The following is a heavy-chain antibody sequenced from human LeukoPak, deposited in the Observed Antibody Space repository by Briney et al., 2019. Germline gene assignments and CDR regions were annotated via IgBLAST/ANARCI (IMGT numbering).Heavy chain of an antibody. CDR3: VKSSRCFEY. Sequence: GGSLRLSCAASGFTFSTYGMSWVRRAPGKGLEWVSTISGNGGSTYYADSVKGRFTISRDNSKNTLYLQMSSLRVEDTALYYCVKSSRCFEYWGQGTLVTVSS. CDR2: ISGNGGST. D-gene: IGHD6-13*01. CDR1: GFTFSTYG. J-gene: IGHJ4*02. V-gene: IGHV3-23*01.